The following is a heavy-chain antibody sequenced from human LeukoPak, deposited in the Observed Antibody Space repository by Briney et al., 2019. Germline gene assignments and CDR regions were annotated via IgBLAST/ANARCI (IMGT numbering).Heavy chain of an antibody. D-gene: IGHD3-16*01. CDR2: MNPNSGNT. V-gene: IGHV1-8*01. CDR1: GYTFTSND. Sequence: ASVKVSCKASGYTFTSNDINWVRQAPGQGLEWMGWMNPNSGNTAYAQKFQGRVTMTRSTSISTAYMELSSLKSEDTAVYYCARAQPTYSLFDPWGQGTLVTVSS. CDR3: ARAQPTYSLFDP. J-gene: IGHJ5*02.